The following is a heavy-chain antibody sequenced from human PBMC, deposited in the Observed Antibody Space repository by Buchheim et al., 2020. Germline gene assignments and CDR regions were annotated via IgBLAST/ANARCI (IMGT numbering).Heavy chain of an antibody. V-gene: IGHV1-2*02. CDR3: ARDYDYVWGSYRGSPPYYFDY. CDR2: INPNSGGP. Sequence: QVQLVQSGAEVKKPGASVKVSCKASGYTFTGYYMHWVRQAPGQGLEWMGWINPNSGGPNYAQKFQGRVTMTRDTSISTASMELSRLRSDDTAVYYCARDYDYVWGSYRGSPPYYFDYWGQGTL. CDR1: GYTFTGYY. D-gene: IGHD3-16*02. J-gene: IGHJ4*02.